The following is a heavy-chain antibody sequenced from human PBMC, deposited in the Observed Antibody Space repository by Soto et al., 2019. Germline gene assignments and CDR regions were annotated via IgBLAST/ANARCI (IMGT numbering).Heavy chain of an antibody. D-gene: IGHD1-26*01. V-gene: IGHV3-30-3*01. CDR2: ISYDGSNK. J-gene: IGHJ3*02. CDR1: GFTFISYA. Sequence: PGGSLRLSCAASGFTFISYAMHWVRQAPGKGLEWVAVISYDGSNKYYADSVKGRFTISRDNSKNTLYLQMNSLRAEDTAVYYCARGGGSYIFSGAFDIWGQGTMVTVSS. CDR3: ARGGGSYIFSGAFDI.